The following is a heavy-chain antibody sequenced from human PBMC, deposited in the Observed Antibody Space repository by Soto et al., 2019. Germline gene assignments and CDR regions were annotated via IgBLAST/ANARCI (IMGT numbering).Heavy chain of an antibody. V-gene: IGHV3-33*01. D-gene: IGHD3-3*01. J-gene: IGHJ4*02. CDR3: ARDVSGYYYFDY. Sequence: QVQLVESGGGVVQPGRSLRLSCAASGFTFSSYGMHWVRQAPGKGLEWVAVIWYDGSNKYYADSVKGRFTISRDNSKHTLYLQMNSLRAEDTAVYYCARDVSGYYYFDYWGQGNLVTVSS. CDR2: IWYDGSNK. CDR1: GFTFSSYG.